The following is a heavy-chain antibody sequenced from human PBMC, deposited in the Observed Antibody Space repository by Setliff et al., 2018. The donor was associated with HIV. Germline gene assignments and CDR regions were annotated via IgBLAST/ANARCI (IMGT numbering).Heavy chain of an antibody. CDR1: GGSLSDSY. J-gene: IGHJ2*01. CDR3: ARDQRLPGVQPPYWYFDL. CDR2: ISHSGRT. Sequence: SESLSLTCAVYGGSLSDSYYNWFRQPPGKGLEWIGEISHSGRTSYNSSLKSRVTMSVDASKNHISLTLTSLTAADTAVYYCARDQRLPGVQPPYWYFDLWGRGTLVTVSS. D-gene: IGHD6-25*01. V-gene: IGHV4-34*01.